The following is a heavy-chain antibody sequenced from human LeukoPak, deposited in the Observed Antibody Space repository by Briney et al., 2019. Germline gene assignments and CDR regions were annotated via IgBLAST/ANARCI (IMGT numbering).Heavy chain of an antibody. J-gene: IGHJ5*02. D-gene: IGHD2-15*01. Sequence: TLSLTCAVSGGSISSGGYSWSWIRQPPGKGLEWIGYIYHSGSTYYNPSLKSRVTISVDRSKNQFSLKLSSVTAADTAMYYCAAYCSGGSCYSPWFDPWGQGTLVTVSS. V-gene: IGHV4-30-2*01. CDR3: AAYCSGGSCYSPWFDP. CDR1: GGSISSGGYS. CDR2: IYHSGST.